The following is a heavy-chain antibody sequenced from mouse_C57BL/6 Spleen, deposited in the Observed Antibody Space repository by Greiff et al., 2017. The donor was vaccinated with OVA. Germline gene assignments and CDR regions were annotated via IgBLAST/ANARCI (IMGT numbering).Heavy chain of an antibody. CDR1: GYTFTSYW. V-gene: IGHV1-50*01. CDR3: ARSREKGNHWFAY. Sequence: QVQLQQPGAELVKPGASVKLSCKASGYTFTSYWMQWVKQRPGQGLEWIGEIDPSDSYTNYNQKFKGKATLTVDTSSSTAYMQLSSLTSEDSAVYYCARSREKGNHWFAYWGQGTLVTVSA. CDR2: IDPSDSYT. J-gene: IGHJ3*01. D-gene: IGHD2-1*01.